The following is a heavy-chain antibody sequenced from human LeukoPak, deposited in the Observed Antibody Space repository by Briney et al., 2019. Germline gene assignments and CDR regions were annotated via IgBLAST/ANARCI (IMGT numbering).Heavy chain of an antibody. J-gene: IGHJ4*02. D-gene: IGHD2-15*01. CDR1: GGSISSSSYY. CDR3: ARGRGYCSGGSCYSVGGIDY. Sequence: PSETLSLTCTVSGGSISSSSYYWGWIRQPPGKGLEWIGSIYYSGSTYYNPSLKSRVTISVDTSKNQFSLKLSSVTAADTAVYYRARGRGYCSGGSCYSVGGIDYWGQGTLVTVSS. V-gene: IGHV4-39*07. CDR2: IYYSGST.